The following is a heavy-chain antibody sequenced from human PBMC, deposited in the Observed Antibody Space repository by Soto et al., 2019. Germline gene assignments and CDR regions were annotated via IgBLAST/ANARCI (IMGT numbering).Heavy chain of an antibody. CDR1: GFTFSSYS. CDR3: ARALYGILDAFDI. Sequence: GGSLRLSCAASGFTFSSYSMNWVRQAPGKGLEWVSSISSSSSYTYYADSVKGRFTISRDNAKNSLYLQMNGLRAEDTAVYYCARALYGILDAFDIWGQGTMVTVSS. J-gene: IGHJ3*02. D-gene: IGHD4-17*01. V-gene: IGHV3-21*01. CDR2: ISSSSSYT.